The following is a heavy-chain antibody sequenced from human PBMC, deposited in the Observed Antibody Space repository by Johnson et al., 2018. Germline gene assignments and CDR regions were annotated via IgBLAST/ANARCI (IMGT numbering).Heavy chain of an antibody. D-gene: IGHD4-17*01. CDR3: AKDMTTVTTAYVQP. Sequence: QVQLVESGGGLVKPGGSLRLSCAASGFTFRNYSMNWVRQAPGKGLEWVAVIAYDGSNKYYADSVKGRFTISRDNSTNTLYLQMNSLRAEDTAGYYCAKDMTTVTTAYVQPWGQGTLVTVSS. J-gene: IGHJ1*01. CDR2: IAYDGSNK. CDR1: GFTFRNYS. V-gene: IGHV3-30*18.